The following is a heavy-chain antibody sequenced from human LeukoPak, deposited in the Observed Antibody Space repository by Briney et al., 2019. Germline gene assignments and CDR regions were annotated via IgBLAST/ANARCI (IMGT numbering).Heavy chain of an antibody. Sequence: SVKVSCKASGGTFSSYAISWVRQAPGQGLEWMGGIIPIFGTANYAQKFQGRVTITADESTSTAYMGLSSLRSEDTAVYYCARATEYYGSGSYYNHWGQGTLVTVSS. CDR2: IIPIFGTA. CDR3: ARATEYYGSGSYYNH. V-gene: IGHV1-69*13. J-gene: IGHJ4*02. CDR1: GGTFSSYA. D-gene: IGHD3-10*01.